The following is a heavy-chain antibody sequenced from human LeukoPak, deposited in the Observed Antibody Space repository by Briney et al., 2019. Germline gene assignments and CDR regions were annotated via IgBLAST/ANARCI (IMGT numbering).Heavy chain of an antibody. CDR2: IRSKAYGGTT. CDR3: TRGGPIVVVVAATEFDP. Sequence: KPGGSLRLSCTASGFTFGDYAMSWFRQAPGKGLEWVGFIRSKAYGGTTEYAASVKGRFTFSRDDSKSIAYLQMNSLKTEDTAVYYCTRGGPIVVVVAATEFDPWGQGTLVTVSS. D-gene: IGHD2-15*01. J-gene: IGHJ5*02. V-gene: IGHV3-49*05. CDR1: GFTFGDYA.